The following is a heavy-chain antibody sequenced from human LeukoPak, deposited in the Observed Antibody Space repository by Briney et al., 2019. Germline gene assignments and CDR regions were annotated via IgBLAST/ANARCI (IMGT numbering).Heavy chain of an antibody. CDR3: ARSSPTIFGVVIYYFDY. J-gene: IGHJ4*02. CDR2: IYPGDSDT. Sequence: GESLKISCKGSGYSFTSYWIGWVRQLPGKGLEWMGIIYPGDSDTRYSPSFQGQVTISADKSISTAYLQWSSLKASDTAKYYCARSSPTIFGVVIYYFDYWGQGTLVTVSS. D-gene: IGHD3-3*01. V-gene: IGHV5-51*01. CDR1: GYSFTSYW.